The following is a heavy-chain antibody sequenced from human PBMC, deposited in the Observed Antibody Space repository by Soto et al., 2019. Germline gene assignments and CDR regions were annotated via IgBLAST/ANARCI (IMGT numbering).Heavy chain of an antibody. CDR2: IIPIFGTA. V-gene: IGHV1-69*13. J-gene: IGHJ4*02. CDR3: ARTPTDQYYFDY. CDR1: GGTFSSYA. Sequence: SVKVSCKASGGTFSSYAISWVRQAPGQGLEWMGGIIPIFGTANYAQKFQGRVTITADESTSTAYMELSSLRSEDTAVYYCARTPTDQYYFDYWGQGTLVTVSS. D-gene: IGHD2-2*01.